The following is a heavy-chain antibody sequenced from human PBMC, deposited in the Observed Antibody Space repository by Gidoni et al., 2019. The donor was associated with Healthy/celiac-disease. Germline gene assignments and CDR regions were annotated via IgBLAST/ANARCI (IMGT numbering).Heavy chain of an antibody. D-gene: IGHD4-17*01. Sequence: QVQLVESGGGVVQPGRSLRLPCAASGFPFSSYGMHWVRQAPGKGLEWVAVISYDGSNKYYADSVKGRFTISRDNSKNTLYLQMNSLRAEDTAVYYCAKVAGFYGDQKVEYFQHWGQGTLVTVSS. CDR3: AKVAGFYGDQKVEYFQH. V-gene: IGHV3-30*18. J-gene: IGHJ1*01. CDR2: ISYDGSNK. CDR1: GFPFSSYG.